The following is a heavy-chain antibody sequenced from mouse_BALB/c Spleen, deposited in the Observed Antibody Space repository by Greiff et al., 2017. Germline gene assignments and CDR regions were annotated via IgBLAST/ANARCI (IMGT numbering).Heavy chain of an antibody. CDR2: ISSGSSTI. V-gene: IGHV5-17*02. J-gene: IGHJ4*01. CDR3: ARPRYYAMDY. CDR1: GFTFSSFG. Sequence: EVHLVESGGGLVQPGGSRKLSCAASGFTFSSFGMHWVRQAPEKGLEWVAYISSGSSTIYYADTVKGRFTISRDNPKNTLFLQMTSLRSEDTAMYYCARPRYYAMDYWGQGTSVTVSS.